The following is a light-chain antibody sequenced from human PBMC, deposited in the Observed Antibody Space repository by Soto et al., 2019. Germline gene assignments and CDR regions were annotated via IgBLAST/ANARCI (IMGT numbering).Light chain of an antibody. V-gene: IGKV3-11*01. Sequence: EIVLTQSPAPLSLSPGERATLSCRASQSVSSYLAWYQQKPGQAPRLLIYDASNRATGIPARFSGSGSGTDFTLTISSLEPEDFAVYYCQQRSSWPRALTFGGGTKVEIK. CDR2: DAS. J-gene: IGKJ4*01. CDR3: QQRSSWPRALT. CDR1: QSVSSY.